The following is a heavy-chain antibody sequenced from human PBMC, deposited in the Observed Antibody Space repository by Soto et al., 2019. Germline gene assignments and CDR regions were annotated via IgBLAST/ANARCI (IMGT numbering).Heavy chain of an antibody. CDR1: GFSFSAHG. CDR2: INDGSEE. CDR3: ARDDLFVDNGLDH. V-gene: IGHV3-33*01. Sequence: QVQLVESGGGVVRPGTSLRLSCAATGFSFSAHGMHWVRQAPGKGLEWLAVINDGSEEGYADSVRGRFTISRDNARNIISLQMDDLSAEDSALYYCARDDLFVDNGLDHWGQGTLVTVSS. J-gene: IGHJ4*02. D-gene: IGHD1-1*01.